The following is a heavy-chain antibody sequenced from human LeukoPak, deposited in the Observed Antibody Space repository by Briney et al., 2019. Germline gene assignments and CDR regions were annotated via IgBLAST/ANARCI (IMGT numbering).Heavy chain of an antibody. D-gene: IGHD3-16*02. CDR1: GFTFSSYA. CDR2: ISGSGGST. J-gene: IGHJ4*02. V-gene: IGHV3-23*01. CDR3: AKPLYDYVWGSYRARDY. Sequence: GGSLRLSCAASGFTFSSYAMSWVRQAPGKGLEWVSAISGSGGSTYYADSVKGRFTISRDNSKNTLYLQMNSLRAENTAVYYCAKPLYDYVWGSYRARDYWGQGTLVTVSS.